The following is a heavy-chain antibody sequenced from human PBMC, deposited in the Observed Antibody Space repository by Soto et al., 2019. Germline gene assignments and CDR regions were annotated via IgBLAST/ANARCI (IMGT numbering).Heavy chain of an antibody. CDR3: ARLGPYGSESYSFRYNRFDP. V-gene: IGHV3-53*01. CDR2: IYSGGSS. Sequence: SLRLSCTTSGFTVSSSHMTWVRQAPGKGLEWVSVIYSGGSSYYTVSVQGRFTISRDNSKNTVYLQMNSLRGEDTAMYYCARLGPYGSESYSFRYNRFDPWGQGTQVTVSS. D-gene: IGHD3-10*01. J-gene: IGHJ5*02. CDR1: GFTVSSSH.